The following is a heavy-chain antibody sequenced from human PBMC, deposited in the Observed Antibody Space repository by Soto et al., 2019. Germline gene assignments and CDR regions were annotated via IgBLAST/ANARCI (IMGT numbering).Heavy chain of an antibody. J-gene: IGHJ5*02. CDR2: INHSGST. D-gene: IGHD3-3*01. V-gene: IGHV4-34*01. CDR1: GGSFSCYD. Sequence: SEPLSLTCAVYGGSFSCYDWGWLRQPPGKGLEWIGEINHSGSTNYTPSLKSRVTISVDTSKNQFSLTLSSVTAADTAVYYCASDPKRFGVVPSNWFDPWGQGTLVKSPQ. CDR3: ASDPKRFGVVPSNWFDP.